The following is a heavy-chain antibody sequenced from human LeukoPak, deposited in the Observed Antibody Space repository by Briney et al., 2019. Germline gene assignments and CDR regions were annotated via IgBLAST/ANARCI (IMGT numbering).Heavy chain of an antibody. V-gene: IGHV3-74*01. D-gene: IGHD3-22*01. CDR2: ISRDGSST. CDR3: ARDDSSDYHTFDY. CDR1: GFTFSSYL. J-gene: IGHJ4*02. Sequence: PGGSLRLSCAASGFTFSSYLMHWVRQAPGKGLLWASRISRDGSSTTYADSVKGRFTISRDNAKNTLYLQMNSLRAEDSAVYYCARDDSSDYHTFDYWGQGTLVTVSS.